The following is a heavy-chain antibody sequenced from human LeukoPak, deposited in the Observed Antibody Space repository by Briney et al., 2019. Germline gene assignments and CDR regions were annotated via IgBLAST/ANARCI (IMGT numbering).Heavy chain of an antibody. V-gene: IGHV4-39*01. CDR2: IYYTGST. D-gene: IGHD6-19*01. J-gene: IGHJ4*02. CDR1: GGSVSSSRYY. Sequence: SETLSLTCPVSGGSVSSSRYYWGWIRQPPGKGLEWIGSIYYTGSTYYKPSLKSRVTISVDASKNQISLKLSSVTAADTAVYYCARADGGWYYFDYWGQGTLVTVSS. CDR3: ARADGGWYYFDY.